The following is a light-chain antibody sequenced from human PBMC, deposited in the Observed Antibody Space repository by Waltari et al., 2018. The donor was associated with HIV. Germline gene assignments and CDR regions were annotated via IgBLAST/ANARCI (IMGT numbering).Light chain of an antibody. Sequence: SFELTQPSPVSVSPGHTASITCPGHNSGEKYAGWDQQRPGPSPLLVIYQDNRRPSGMPERFSGANAGETATLTSSGTRAWDEADCYCQGWDSSRPVFGGGTKLTVL. J-gene: IGLJ2*01. CDR3: QGWDSSRPV. CDR2: QDN. CDR1: NSGEKY. V-gene: IGLV3-1*01.